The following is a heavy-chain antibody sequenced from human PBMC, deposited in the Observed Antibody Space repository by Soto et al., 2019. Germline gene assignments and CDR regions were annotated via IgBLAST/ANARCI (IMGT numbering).Heavy chain of an antibody. CDR1: GGSFGKSA. V-gene: IGHV1-69*13. CDR3: ATGVIWIGYFAVDS. J-gene: IGHJ4*02. D-gene: IGHD3-3*01. CDR2: FIPVYRTL. Sequence: SVKVSCKASGGSFGKSAINWVRQTPGQGLEWLGGFIPVYRTLNYAQKFQGRVTITADESTGTAYMTLSSLASDDTAVYYCATGVIWIGYFAVDSWGQGTRVTVSS.